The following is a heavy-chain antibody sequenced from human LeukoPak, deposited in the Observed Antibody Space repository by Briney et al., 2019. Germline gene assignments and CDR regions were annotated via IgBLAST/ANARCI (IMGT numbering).Heavy chain of an antibody. CDR2: INPNSGGT. Sequence: ASVKVSCKASGYTFTGYYMHWVRQAPGQGLEWMGWINPNSGGTNYAQKFQGRVTMTRDTSISTAYMELSRLRSDDTAMYYCATKYTPNPEAFDIWGQGTMVTVSS. CDR3: ATKYTPNPEAFDI. J-gene: IGHJ3*02. V-gene: IGHV1-2*02. CDR1: GYTFTGYY. D-gene: IGHD1-1*01.